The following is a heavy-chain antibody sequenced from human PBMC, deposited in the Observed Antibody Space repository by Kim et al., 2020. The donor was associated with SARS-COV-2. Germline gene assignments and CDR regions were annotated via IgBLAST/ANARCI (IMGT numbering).Heavy chain of an antibody. V-gene: IGHV3-23*01. Sequence: DPVKGRVTISRDKSKTTLYLTMNSLRAEDTAVYYCAKDMSSGSGSYVFDYWGQGTLVTVSS. J-gene: IGHJ4*02. D-gene: IGHD3-10*01. CDR3: AKDMSSGSGSYVFDY.